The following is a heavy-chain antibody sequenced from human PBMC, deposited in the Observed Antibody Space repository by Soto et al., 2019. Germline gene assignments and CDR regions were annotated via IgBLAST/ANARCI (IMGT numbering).Heavy chain of an antibody. Sequence: EVQLVESGGGLVQPGGSLRLSCAASGFTFTNNWIHWVRQAPGKGLVWVSRVNTFGSITNYADSVRGRVTISRDNAKNTVYLQMNSLRVEDTAVYYCVRGAHSAYYFDFWGQGTLVTVSS. CDR3: VRGAHSAYYFDF. CDR2: VNTFGSIT. CDR1: GFTFTNNW. D-gene: IGHD3-10*01. J-gene: IGHJ4*02. V-gene: IGHV3-74*01.